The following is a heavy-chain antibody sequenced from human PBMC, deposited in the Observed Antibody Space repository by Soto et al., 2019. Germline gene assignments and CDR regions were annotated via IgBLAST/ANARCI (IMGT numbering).Heavy chain of an antibody. CDR2: ISGFNGQT. Sequence: QVQLVQSGPEVKKPGASVKVSCKASGNTFASHGFSWVRQAPGQGLEWMGWISGFNGQTNYALKFQGRVPLTTDTSTSPAYMELRSLRSDDTAVYFCARVDPRGVAVVRDYWGQGTLVTVSS. V-gene: IGHV1-18*01. CDR1: GNTFASHG. D-gene: IGHD3-10*01. J-gene: IGHJ4*02. CDR3: ARVDPRGVAVVRDY.